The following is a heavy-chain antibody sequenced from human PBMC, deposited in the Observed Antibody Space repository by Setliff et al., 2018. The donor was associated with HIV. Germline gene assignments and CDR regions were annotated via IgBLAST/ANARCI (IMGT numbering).Heavy chain of an antibody. Sequence: ASVKVSCKASGYTFTDYFIHWVRQAPGQGLEWMGWISPSSGATNYAQKFQGRVTMTRDTSISTAYMEVSRLRSDDTAVYYCARIRAGALLNAFDAWGQGTMVTVSS. J-gene: IGHJ3*01. V-gene: IGHV1-2*02. CDR3: ARIRAGALLNAFDA. D-gene: IGHD1-26*01. CDR1: GYTFTDYF. CDR2: ISPSSGAT.